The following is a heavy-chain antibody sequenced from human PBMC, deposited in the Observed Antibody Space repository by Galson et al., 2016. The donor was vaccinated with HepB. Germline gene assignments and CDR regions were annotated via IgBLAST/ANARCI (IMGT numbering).Heavy chain of an antibody. Sequence: SVKVSCKASGYTFTNYGISWVRQAPGQGLEWMGWISAYNGDTSYAQKLQGRVTMTTDTSTSTAYMELRILRSVDTAVYYFARADSWLVTDDYYHTMDVWGQGTTIIVSS. D-gene: IGHD6-19*01. CDR2: ISAYNGDT. CDR1: GYTFTNYG. CDR3: ARADSWLVTDDYYHTMDV. J-gene: IGHJ6*02. V-gene: IGHV1-18*01.